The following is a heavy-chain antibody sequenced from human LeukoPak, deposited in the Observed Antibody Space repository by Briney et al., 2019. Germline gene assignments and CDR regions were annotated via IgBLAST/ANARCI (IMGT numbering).Heavy chain of an antibody. CDR2: ISYDGSNK. Sequence: TGGPLRLSCAASGFTFSSYGMHGVRQATGKGLEWVAVISYDGSNKYYADSVKGRFTISRDNSKNTLYLQMNSLRAEDTAVYYCARGTTGYW. J-gene: IGHJ2*01. V-gene: IGHV3-30*03. CDR1: GFTFSSYG. CDR3: ARGTTGYW. D-gene: IGHD1-1*01.